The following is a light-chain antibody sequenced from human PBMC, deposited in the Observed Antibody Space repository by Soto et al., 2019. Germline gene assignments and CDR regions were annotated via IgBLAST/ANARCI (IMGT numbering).Light chain of an antibody. CDR1: QGISTY. CDR3: QQSYSTTWT. Sequence: DVQITHSPSSLSASVIYRVTTTCRASQGISTYLNWYQQKPGKAPKLLIYAASSLQSGVPSRFSGSGSETDFTLTISSLQPEDFATYSCQQSYSTTWTFGQGTKVDIK. J-gene: IGKJ1*01. V-gene: IGKV1-39*01. CDR2: AAS.